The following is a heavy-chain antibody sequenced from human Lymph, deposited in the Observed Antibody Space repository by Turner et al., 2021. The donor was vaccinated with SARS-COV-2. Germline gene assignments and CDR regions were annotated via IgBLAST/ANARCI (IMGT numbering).Heavy chain of an antibody. CDR2: IYYSGSN. J-gene: IGHJ5*02. CDR1: GDSISSYY. Sequence: QVQLQESGPGLLKPSETLSLTCTVSGDSISSYYWSWIRQPPGKGLESIGYIYYSGSNNYNPSRKSRGTISVDTSKNSVTAADTAVYYCARQRVGASIDPPWFDPWGQGTLVTVSS. CDR3: ARQRVGASIDPPWFDP. D-gene: IGHD1-26*01. V-gene: IGHV4-59*08.